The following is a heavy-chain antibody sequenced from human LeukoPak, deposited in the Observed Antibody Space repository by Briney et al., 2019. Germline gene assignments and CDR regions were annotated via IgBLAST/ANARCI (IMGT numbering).Heavy chain of an antibody. CDR1: EFTFSSYW. V-gene: IGHV3-7*05. D-gene: IGHD2-15*01. J-gene: IGHJ4*02. Sequence: PGGSLRLSCAAFEFTFSSYWMSWVRQAPGKGLEWVANIKQDGSEKYYVDSVKGRFTISRDNTKNSLYLQMNSLRAEDTAVYYCAQDGGYCSGGSCYWVYWGQGTLVTVSS. CDR2: IKQDGSEK. CDR3: AQDGGYCSGGSCYWVY.